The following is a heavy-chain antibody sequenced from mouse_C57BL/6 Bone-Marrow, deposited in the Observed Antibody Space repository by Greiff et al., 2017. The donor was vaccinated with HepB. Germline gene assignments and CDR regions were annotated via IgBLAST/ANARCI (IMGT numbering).Heavy chain of an antibody. J-gene: IGHJ4*01. CDR3: ANPEDYDEGYYYAMDY. D-gene: IGHD2-4*01. V-gene: IGHV5-17*01. CDR2: ISSGSSTI. Sequence: EVQLVESGGGLVKPGGSLKLSCAASGFTFSDYGMHWVRQAPEKGLEWVAYISSGSSTIYYADTVKGRFTRSRDNAKNTMFLQMTSLRSEDTSMYYCANPEDYDEGYYYAMDYWGQVTSVTVSS. CDR1: GFTFSDYG.